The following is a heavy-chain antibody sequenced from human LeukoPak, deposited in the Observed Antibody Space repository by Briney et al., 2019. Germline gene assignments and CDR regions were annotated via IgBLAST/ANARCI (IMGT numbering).Heavy chain of an antibody. CDR2: ISYSGRT. CDR1: DGSISSNSYY. Sequence: SSETLSLTCTVSDGSISSNSYYWGWIRQPPGKGLEWIGSISYSGRTYYNPSLESRVTISVDASKNQFSLELNSVTAADTAVYYCARGITIFGGCYFDYWGQGTLVTVSS. J-gene: IGHJ4*02. D-gene: IGHD3-3*01. V-gene: IGHV4-39*07. CDR3: ARGITIFGGCYFDY.